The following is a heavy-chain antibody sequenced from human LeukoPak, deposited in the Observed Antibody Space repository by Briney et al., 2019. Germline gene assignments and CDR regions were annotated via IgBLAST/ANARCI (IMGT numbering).Heavy chain of an antibody. CDR1: GGSISSYY. V-gene: IGHV4-59*01. CDR3: ARLDYGDYDSGMDV. J-gene: IGHJ6*02. Sequence: SETLSLTCTVSGGSISSYYWSWIRQPPGKGLEWIGYIYYSGSTNYNPSLKSRVTISVDTSKNQFSLKLSSVTAADTAVYYCARLDYGDYDSGMDVWGQGTTVTVSS. D-gene: IGHD4-17*01. CDR2: IYYSGST.